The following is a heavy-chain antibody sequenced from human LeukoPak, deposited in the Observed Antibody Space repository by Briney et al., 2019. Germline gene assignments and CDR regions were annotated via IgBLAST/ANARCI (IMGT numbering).Heavy chain of an antibody. Sequence: ASVKVSCKASGYTFTSYYMHWVRQAPGQGLEWMGIINPSGGSTSYAQKFQGRVTMTRDTSTSTVYMELSSLRSEDTAVYYCARGPYDSSGYYENYFDYWGQGTLVTVSS. CDR3: ARGPYDSSGYYENYFDY. CDR1: GYTFTSYY. V-gene: IGHV1-46*01. D-gene: IGHD3-22*01. CDR2: INPSGGST. J-gene: IGHJ4*02.